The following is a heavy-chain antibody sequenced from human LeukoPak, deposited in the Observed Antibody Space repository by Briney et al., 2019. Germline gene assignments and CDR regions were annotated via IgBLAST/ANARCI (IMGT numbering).Heavy chain of an antibody. CDR1: ALTFSSHY. V-gene: IGHV3-23*01. CDR2: ISGSGGST. J-gene: IGHJ4*02. Sequence: GGSLRLSCAASALTFSSHYMAWVRQAPGKGLEWVSVISGSGGSTYYADSVKGRFTISRDNSKNTLYLQMNSLRAEDTAVYYCAKDNAYYYDSSGYYYYWGQGTLVTVSS. D-gene: IGHD3-22*01. CDR3: AKDNAYYYDSSGYYYY.